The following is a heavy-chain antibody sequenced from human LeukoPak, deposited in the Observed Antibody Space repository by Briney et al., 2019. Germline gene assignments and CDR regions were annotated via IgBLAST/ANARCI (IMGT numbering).Heavy chain of an antibody. Sequence: GGSLRLSCAASGFSFSASSMSWVRQAPGKGLEWVSGIKRSGDNTYYADSVKGRFTISGDNSKNTLYLQMNSLRADDTAVYHCAKEVGDFWRPLDYWGQGILVTVSS. J-gene: IGHJ4*02. CDR3: AKEVGDFWRPLDY. D-gene: IGHD3-3*01. CDR2: IKRSGDNT. V-gene: IGHV3-23*01. CDR1: GFSFSASS.